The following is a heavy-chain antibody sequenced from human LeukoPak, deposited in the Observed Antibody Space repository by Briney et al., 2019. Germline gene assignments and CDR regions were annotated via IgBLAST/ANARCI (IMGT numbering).Heavy chain of an antibody. CDR3: ARPGAGKLDFDY. Sequence: PGGSLRLSCAASGFTFDDYGMSWVCQAPGKGLEWVSGINWNGVSTGYADSVKGRFTISRDNAKNSLYLQMNSLRAEDTALYYCARPGAGKLDFDYWGQGTLVTVSS. CDR1: GFTFDDYG. V-gene: IGHV3-20*04. J-gene: IGHJ4*02. D-gene: IGHD6-13*01. CDR2: INWNGVST.